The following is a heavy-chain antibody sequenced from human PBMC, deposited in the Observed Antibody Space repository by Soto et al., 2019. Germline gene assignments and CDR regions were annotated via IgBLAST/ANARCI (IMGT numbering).Heavy chain of an antibody. Sequence: ASLKVSCKASGYTFTSYAMHWVRQAPGQRLEWMGWINAGNGNTYYADSVKGRFTISRDNADNSLYLQMNSLRAEDTAIYYCARDSVVVSFRPRNFDLWGRGTQVTVSS. CDR1: GYTFTSYA. V-gene: IGHV1-3*01. J-gene: IGHJ2*01. CDR3: ARDSVVVSFRPRNFDL. D-gene: IGHD3-22*01. CDR2: INAGNGNT.